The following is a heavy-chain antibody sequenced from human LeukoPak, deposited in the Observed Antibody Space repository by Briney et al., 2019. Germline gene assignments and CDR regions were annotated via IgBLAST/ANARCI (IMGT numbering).Heavy chain of an antibody. V-gene: IGHV4-31*03. D-gene: IGHD1-7*01. CDR2: IYYSGST. CDR1: GGSISSGGYY. Sequence: SEALSLSCTVSGGSISSGGYYWSWIRQHPGKGLEWIGYIYYSGSTYYNPSLKSRVTISVDTSKNQFSLKLSSVTAADTAVYYCARVETTTPHAFDIWGQGTMVTVSS. J-gene: IGHJ3*02. CDR3: ARVETTTPHAFDI.